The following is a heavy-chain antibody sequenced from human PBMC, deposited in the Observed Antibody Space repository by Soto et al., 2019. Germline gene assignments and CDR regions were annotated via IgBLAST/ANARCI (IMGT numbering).Heavy chain of an antibody. Sequence: ASVKVSCKVSGYTLTELSMHWVRQAPGKGLECMGGFDPEDGETIYAQKFQGRVTMTEDTSTDTAYMELSSLRSEDTAVYYCATGERSSLRYFDPAGYSGMDVWGQGTTVTVSS. CDR2: FDPEDGET. CDR1: GYTLTELS. J-gene: IGHJ6*02. CDR3: ATGERSSLRYFDPAGYSGMDV. D-gene: IGHD3-9*01. V-gene: IGHV1-24*01.